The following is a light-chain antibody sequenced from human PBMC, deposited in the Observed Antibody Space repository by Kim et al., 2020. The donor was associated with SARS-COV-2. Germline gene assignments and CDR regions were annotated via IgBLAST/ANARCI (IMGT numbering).Light chain of an antibody. CDR1: KLREKF. CDR3: QAWGSSTVV. Sequence: VSPGQTASITCSGDKLREKFASWFQQKPGQSPVLVIYQDTKRPSGIPERFSASNYGNTATLTISGTQAMDEADYYCQAWGSSTVVFGGGTKVTVL. CDR2: QDT. J-gene: IGLJ2*01. V-gene: IGLV3-1*01.